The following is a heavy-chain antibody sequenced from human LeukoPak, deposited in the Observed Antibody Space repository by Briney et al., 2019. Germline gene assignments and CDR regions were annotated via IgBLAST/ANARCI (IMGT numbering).Heavy chain of an antibody. J-gene: IGHJ5*02. CDR3: XXXXXXGSSTYNSFDP. CDR1: GYSFTSYW. V-gene: IGHV5-51*01. Sequence: GESLKISCKGFGYSFTSYWIGWVRQMPGKGLEWMGIIYPGDSDTRYSPSFQGQVTISADKSISTAYLQWSSLKASDTAMYYXXXXXXXGSSTYNSFDPWGQGTLVTVSS. D-gene: IGHD2-15*01. CDR2: IYPGDSDT.